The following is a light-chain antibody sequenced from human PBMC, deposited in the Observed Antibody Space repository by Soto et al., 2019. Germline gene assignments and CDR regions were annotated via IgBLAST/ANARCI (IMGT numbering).Light chain of an antibody. Sequence: AIQMTQSPSSLSASVGDRVTITCRASHDIRNDLGWYQQKPGKAPKLLIYAASSLQSGVPSRFSGSGSGTDFTLTISSLQPEDFVTYYCLQDYNYPWTCGQATKVEIK. CDR3: LQDYNYPWT. CDR2: AAS. CDR1: HDIRND. V-gene: IGKV1-6*01. J-gene: IGKJ1*01.